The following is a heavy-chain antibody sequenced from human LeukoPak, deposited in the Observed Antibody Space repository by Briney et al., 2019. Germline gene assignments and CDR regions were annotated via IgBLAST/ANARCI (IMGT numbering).Heavy chain of an antibody. D-gene: IGHD3-10*02. Sequence: GGSLRLSCAASGFTFSSYEMNWVRQAPGKGLEWVSYISSSGSTIYYADSVKGRFTISRDNAKNSLYLQMNSLRAEDTAVYYGASARPTVRGVTTRHEYWGQGTLVTVSS. CDR1: GFTFSSYE. CDR3: ASARPTVRGVTTRHEY. CDR2: ISSSGSTI. V-gene: IGHV3-48*03. J-gene: IGHJ4*02.